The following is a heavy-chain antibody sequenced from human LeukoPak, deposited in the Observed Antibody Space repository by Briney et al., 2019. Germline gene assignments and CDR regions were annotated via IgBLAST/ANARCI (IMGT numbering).Heavy chain of an antibody. V-gene: IGHV3-53*01. Sequence: PGGTLRLSCAASGIAVIGNYMSWVRQPPGKGLEWVSFISKNTDTFYADSVRGRFTISRDSSKNTLFLEMNSLRADDSAVYYCAIAQSWDELFDSWGQGTLVTVSS. D-gene: IGHD1-26*01. CDR3: AIAQSWDELFDS. J-gene: IGHJ4*02. CDR2: ISKNTDT. CDR1: GIAVIGNY.